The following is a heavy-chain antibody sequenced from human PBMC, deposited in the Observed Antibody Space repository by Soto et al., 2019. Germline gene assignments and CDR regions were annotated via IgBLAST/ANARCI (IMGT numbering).Heavy chain of an antibody. Sequence: PSQTLSLTCAISGDSVSSNSAAWNWIRQSPSRGLEWLGRTHYRSKWYNDYAVSVKSRITINPDTSKNQSSLQLNSVTPEDTAVYYCARGRPNSGSYHTFDYWGQGTLVIVSS. CDR2: THYRSKWYN. CDR1: GDSVSSNSAA. V-gene: IGHV6-1*01. J-gene: IGHJ4*02. D-gene: IGHD1-26*01. CDR3: ARGRPNSGSYHTFDY.